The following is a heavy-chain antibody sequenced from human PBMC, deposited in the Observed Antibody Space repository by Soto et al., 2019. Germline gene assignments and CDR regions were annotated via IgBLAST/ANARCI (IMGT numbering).Heavy chain of an antibody. Sequence: SETLSLTCTVSGDSINSYHWTWIRQPPGKGLEWIGYIYYSGSTNYNPSLKSRATISVDMSKNQFSLELSSVSAADTAVYYCARETYYYESGAYYYGIDIWGQGTMVTVSS. D-gene: IGHD3-22*01. CDR2: IYYSGST. J-gene: IGHJ3*02. V-gene: IGHV4-59*01. CDR3: ARETYYYESGAYYYGIDI. CDR1: GDSINSYH.